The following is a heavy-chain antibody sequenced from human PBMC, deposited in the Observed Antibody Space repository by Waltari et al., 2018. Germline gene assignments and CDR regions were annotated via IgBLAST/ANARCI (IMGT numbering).Heavy chain of an antibody. V-gene: IGHV4-34*01. CDR1: GGSFSGYY. Sequence: QVQLQQWGAGLLKPSETLSLTCAVYGGSFSGYYWSWIRQPPGKGLEWIGEINHSGSPNSTPSRKSRVTISVDTSKNQFSLKLSSVTAADTAVYYCAREGPVLRFLEWLPTLNWFDPWGQGTLVTVSS. J-gene: IGHJ5*02. D-gene: IGHD3-3*01. CDR2: INHSGSP. CDR3: AREGPVLRFLEWLPTLNWFDP.